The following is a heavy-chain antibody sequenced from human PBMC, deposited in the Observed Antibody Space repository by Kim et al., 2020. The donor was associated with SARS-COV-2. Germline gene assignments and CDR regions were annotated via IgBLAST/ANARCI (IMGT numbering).Heavy chain of an antibody. Sequence: SVKVSCKASGCTFSSYAISWVRQAPGQGLEWMGGIIPIFGTANYAQKFQGRVTITADESTSTAYMELSSLRSEDTAVYYCARYIAVGGYCSGGSCYSFDYWGQGTLVTVSP. J-gene: IGHJ4*02. CDR3: ARYIAVGGYCSGGSCYSFDY. D-gene: IGHD2-15*01. CDR1: GCTFSSYA. V-gene: IGHV1-69*13. CDR2: IIPIFGTA.